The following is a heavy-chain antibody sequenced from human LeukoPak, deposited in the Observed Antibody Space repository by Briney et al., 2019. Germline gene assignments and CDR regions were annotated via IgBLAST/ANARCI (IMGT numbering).Heavy chain of an antibody. CDR1: GYTFTGYY. V-gene: IGHV1-2*02. D-gene: IGHD1-26*01. CDR3: ARPNSVGASVYFDY. J-gene: IGHJ4*02. CDR2: INPNSGGT. Sequence: GASVKVSCKASGYTFTGYYMHWVRHAPGQGLEWMGWINPNSGGTKFAQRFRGRVTMTRDTSISTAYMELSRLSSDDTAVYYCARPNSVGASVYFDYWGQGTLVIVSS.